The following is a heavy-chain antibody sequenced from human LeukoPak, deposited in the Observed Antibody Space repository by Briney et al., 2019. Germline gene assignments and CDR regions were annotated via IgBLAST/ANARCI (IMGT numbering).Heavy chain of an antibody. V-gene: IGHV3-74*01. Sequence: GGSLRLSCAASGFHFSSYRMHWVRQAPGKGLVWVSRINSDGSSTSYADSVKGRFTISRDNAKNTLYLQMNSLRVEDTAVYYCARPSVGDYYYGMDVWGQGTTVTVSS. CDR1: GFHFSSYR. D-gene: IGHD2-15*01. CDR2: INSDGSST. J-gene: IGHJ6*02. CDR3: ARPSVGDYYYGMDV.